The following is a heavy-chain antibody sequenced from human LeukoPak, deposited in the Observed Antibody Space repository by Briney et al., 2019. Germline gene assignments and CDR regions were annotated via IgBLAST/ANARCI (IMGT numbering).Heavy chain of an antibody. V-gene: IGHV3-23*01. Sequence: GGSLRLSCAASGFTFSSHGMNWVRQAPGKGREWVSGISPSGGITYYTDSVKGRFTISRDNAKNSLHLQMNSLRAEDTAVYYCAREKGNVIMLYAPTGPYDYWGQGTLVTVSS. D-gene: IGHD2-8*01. CDR1: GFTFSSHG. J-gene: IGHJ4*02. CDR3: AREKGNVIMLYAPTGPYDY. CDR2: ISPSGGIT.